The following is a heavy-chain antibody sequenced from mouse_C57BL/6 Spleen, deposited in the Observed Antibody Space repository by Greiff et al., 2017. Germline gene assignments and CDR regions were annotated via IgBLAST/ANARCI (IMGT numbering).Heavy chain of an antibody. CDR2: IYPGGGYT. CDR3: SRGNNGSYYYAMDY. Sequence: QVQLQQSGAELVRPGTSVKMSCKASGYTFTNYWIGWAKQRPGRGLEWIGDIYPGGGYTNYNEKFKGKATLTADKSSSTAYMQFSSLTSEDSAIYYWSRGNNGSYYYAMDYWGQGTSVTVSS. V-gene: IGHV1-63*01. D-gene: IGHD1-1*01. CDR1: GYTFTNYW. J-gene: IGHJ4*01.